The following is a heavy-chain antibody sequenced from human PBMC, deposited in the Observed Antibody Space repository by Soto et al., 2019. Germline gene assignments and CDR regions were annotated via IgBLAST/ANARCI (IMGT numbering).Heavy chain of an antibody. V-gene: IGHV4-34*01. CDR1: GGSFSGYY. D-gene: IGHD5-12*01. J-gene: IGHJ5*02. CDR3: ARTSRWLLGPNRFDP. CDR2: INHSGST. Sequence: PSETLSLTCAVYGGSFSGYYWSWIRQPPGKGLEWIGEINHSGSTNYNPSLKSRVTISVDTSKNQFSLKLSYVTAADTAVYYCARTSRWLLGPNRFDPWGQGNLVTISS.